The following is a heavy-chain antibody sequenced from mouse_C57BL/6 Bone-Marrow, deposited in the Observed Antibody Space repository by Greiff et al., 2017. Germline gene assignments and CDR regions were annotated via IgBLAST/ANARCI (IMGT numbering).Heavy chain of an antibody. V-gene: IGHV1-69*01. CDR2: IDPSDSYT. J-gene: IGHJ1*03. Sequence: QVQLQQPGAELVMPGASVKLSCKASGYTFTSYWMHWVKQRPGQGLEWIGEIDPSDSYTNYNQKFKGKSTLTVDKSSSTAYMQLSSLTSEDSAVYYGARDYDDYDDWYFDVWGTGTTVTVSS. CDR1: GYTFTSYW. D-gene: IGHD2-4*01. CDR3: ARDYDDYDDWYFDV.